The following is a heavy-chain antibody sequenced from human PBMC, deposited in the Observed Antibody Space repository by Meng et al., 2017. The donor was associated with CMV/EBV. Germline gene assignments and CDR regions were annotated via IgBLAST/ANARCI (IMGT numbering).Heavy chain of an antibody. CDR1: GFTFSNYW. CDR3: ARDGQRTTLTPFDY. V-gene: IGHV3-74*01. CDR2: IISDGSST. J-gene: IGHJ4*02. Sequence: ETLSLTCAASGFTFSNYWMHWVRQPPGKGLVWVSRIISDGSSTNYADSVKGRFTISRDNAKNTLYLQMNSLRAEDTAVYYCARDGQRTTLTPFDYWGQGTLVTVSS. D-gene: IGHD4-17*01.